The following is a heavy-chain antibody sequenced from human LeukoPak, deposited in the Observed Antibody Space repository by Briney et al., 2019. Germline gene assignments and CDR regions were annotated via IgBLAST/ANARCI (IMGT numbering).Heavy chain of an antibody. V-gene: IGHV3-74*01. CDR2: INPDGTTT. CDR3: ARGYSGSYRIDY. Sequence: GGSLRLSCAASGFTFSNYWVHWVRQAPGMGLVWVSRINPDGTTTSYADSVEGRFTISRDNAKNTLYLQMNSLRAEDTAVYYCARGYSGSYRIDYWGQGTLVTVSS. CDR1: GFTFSNYW. D-gene: IGHD1-26*01. J-gene: IGHJ4*02.